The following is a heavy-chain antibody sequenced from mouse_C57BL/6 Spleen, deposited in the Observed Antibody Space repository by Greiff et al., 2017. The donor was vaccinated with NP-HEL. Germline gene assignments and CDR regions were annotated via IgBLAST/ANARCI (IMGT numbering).Heavy chain of an antibody. CDR3: ARGSTVVAGLDY. D-gene: IGHD1-1*01. CDR1: GYAFSSSW. J-gene: IGHJ2*01. CDR2: IYPGDGDT. V-gene: IGHV1-82*01. Sequence: QVQLQQSGPELVKPGASVKISCKASGYAFSSSWMNWVKQRPGKGLEWIGRIYPGDGDTNYNGKFKGKATLTADKSSSTAYMQLSSLTSEDSAVYFCARGSTVVAGLDYWGQGTTLTVSS.